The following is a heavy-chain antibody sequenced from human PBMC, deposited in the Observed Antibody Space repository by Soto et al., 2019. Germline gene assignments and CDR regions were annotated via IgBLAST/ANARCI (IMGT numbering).Heavy chain of an antibody. CDR2: INAGNGNT. V-gene: IGHV1-3*01. CDR3: ARGHLAVVPVASWFYYMDV. Sequence: QVQLVQSGAEVQKPGASVKVPCKASGYTFSNYAVHWVRQAPGQRLEWMGWINAGNGNTRYSQKFKGRVTISRDTSARTVYMELNGLRSEDTAVYFCARGHLAVVPVASWFYYMDVWGNGTTVTVSS. D-gene: IGHD2-2*01. J-gene: IGHJ6*03. CDR1: GYTFSNYA.